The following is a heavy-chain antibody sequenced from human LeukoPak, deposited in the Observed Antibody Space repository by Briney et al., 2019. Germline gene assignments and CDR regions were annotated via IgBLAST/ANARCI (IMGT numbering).Heavy chain of an antibody. CDR1: GYTFTGCY. Sequence: ASVKVSCKASGYTFTGCYMHWVRQPPGQGVEWMGWINPNSGGTNYAQKFQGRVTMTRGTSISTAYMELSRLRFDDTVVYYCARGPRITIFGVVMANDAFDIWGQGTMVTVSS. CDR2: INPNSGGT. V-gene: IGHV1-2*02. D-gene: IGHD3-3*01. J-gene: IGHJ3*02. CDR3: ARGPRITIFGVVMANDAFDI.